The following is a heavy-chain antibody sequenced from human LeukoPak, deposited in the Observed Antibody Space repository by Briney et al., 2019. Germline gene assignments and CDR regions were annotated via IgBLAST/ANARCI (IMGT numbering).Heavy chain of an antibody. V-gene: IGHV3-64D*09. Sequence: GGSLRLSCSASGFTFSWYAMHWVRQAPGKGLEYVSTISSNGGSTYYADSVKGRFTISRDNSKNTLYLQMSSLSAEDMAVYYCVKGSSGWYEGYFDYWGQGTLVTVSS. CDR3: VKGSSGWYEGYFDY. CDR1: GFTFSWYA. CDR2: ISSNGGST. J-gene: IGHJ4*02. D-gene: IGHD6-19*01.